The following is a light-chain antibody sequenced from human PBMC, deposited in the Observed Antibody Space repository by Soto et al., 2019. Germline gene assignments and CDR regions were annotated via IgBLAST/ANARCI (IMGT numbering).Light chain of an antibody. J-gene: IGKJ4*01. Sequence: DIQMTQSPSTLSASVGDRVTITCRASQSISSWLAWYQQKPGKAPKRLIYKASSLESGVPSRSSGSGSGTAFTLTISSLQPDDFATYYCQQYNSYVTVGGGTKVEIK. CDR1: QSISSW. CDR2: KAS. V-gene: IGKV1-5*03. CDR3: QQYNSYVT.